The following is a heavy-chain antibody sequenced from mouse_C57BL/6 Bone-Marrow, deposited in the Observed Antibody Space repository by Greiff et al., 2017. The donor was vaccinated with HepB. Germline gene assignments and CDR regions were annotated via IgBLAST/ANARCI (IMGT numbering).Heavy chain of an antibody. CDR1: GFTFSDYG. Sequence: EVQLVESGGGLVKPGGSLKLSCAASGFTFSDYGMHWVRQAPEKGLEWVAYISSGSSTIYYADTVKGRFTISIDNAKNTLFLQMTSLRSEDTAMYYCARTLITTVVARAMDYWGQGTSVTVSS. CDR3: ARTLITTVVARAMDY. V-gene: IGHV5-17*01. D-gene: IGHD1-1*01. CDR2: ISSGSSTI. J-gene: IGHJ4*01.